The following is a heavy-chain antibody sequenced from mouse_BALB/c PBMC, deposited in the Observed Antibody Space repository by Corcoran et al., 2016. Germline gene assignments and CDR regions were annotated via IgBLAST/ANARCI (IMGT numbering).Heavy chain of an antibody. D-gene: IGHD2-1*01. CDR1: GYSFSDYI. CDR2: INPYYGST. CDR3: ARYGNYAMDY. Sequence: EIELQQTGPELVKTGASVKISCKASGYSFSDYIMLWVKQSHGKSLEWIGNINPYYGSTSYNLKFKGKATLTVDKSSSTAYMQLNSLTSEDSAVYYCARYGNYAMDYWGQGTSVTVSS. V-gene: IGHV1-39*01. J-gene: IGHJ4*01.